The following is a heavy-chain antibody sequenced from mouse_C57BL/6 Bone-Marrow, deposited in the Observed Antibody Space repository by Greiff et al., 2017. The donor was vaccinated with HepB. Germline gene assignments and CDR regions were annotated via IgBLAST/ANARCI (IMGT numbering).Heavy chain of an antibody. CDR2: IDPSDSYT. V-gene: IGHV1-69*01. CDR3: ARDGSSYVRYAMDY. D-gene: IGHD1-1*01. CDR1: GYTFTSYW. J-gene: IGHJ4*01. Sequence: QVQLQQPGAELVMPGASVKLSCKASGYTFTSYWMHWVKQRPGQGLEWIGEIDPSDSYTNYNQKFKGKSTLTVDKSSSTAYMQLSSLTSEDSAVYYCARDGSSYVRYAMDYWGQGTSVTVSS.